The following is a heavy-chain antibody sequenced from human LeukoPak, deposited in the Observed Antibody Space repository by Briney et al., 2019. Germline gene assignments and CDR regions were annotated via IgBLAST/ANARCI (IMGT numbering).Heavy chain of an antibody. D-gene: IGHD1-26*01. CDR2: ISYDGSNK. CDR1: GFTFSSYA. V-gene: IGHV3-30-3*01. J-gene: IGHJ5*02. CDR3: ARDWLQWELLYWFDP. Sequence: GGSLRLSCAASGFTFSSYAMHWVRQAPGKGLEWVAVISYDGSNKYYADSVKGRFTISRDNSKNTLYLQMNSLRAEDTAVYYCARDWLQWELLYWFDPWGQGTLVTVSS.